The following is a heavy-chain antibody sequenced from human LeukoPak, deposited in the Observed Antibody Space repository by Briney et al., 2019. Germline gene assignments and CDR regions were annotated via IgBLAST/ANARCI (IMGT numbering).Heavy chain of an antibody. J-gene: IGHJ4*02. V-gene: IGHV3-23*01. CDR2: ISGSGGST. CDR1: GFTFSSYA. Sequence: GGSLRLSCAASGFTFSSYAMSWVRQAPGKGLEWVSAISGSGGSTYYADSVKGRFTISRDNSKNTLYLQMNSLRAEDTAVYYCARVFRSGWYYFDYWGQGTLVTVSS. CDR3: ARVFRSGWYYFDY. D-gene: IGHD6-19*01.